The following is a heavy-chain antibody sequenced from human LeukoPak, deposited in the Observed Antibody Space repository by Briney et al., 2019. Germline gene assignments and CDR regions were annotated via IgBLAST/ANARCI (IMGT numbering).Heavy chain of an antibody. Sequence: SETLSLTCTVSGGSISSYYWSWIRQPPAKGLEWIGYIYYSGSTNYNPSLKSRVTISVDRSKNQFSLKLSSVTAADTAVYYCARSSGYSYGPSFDYWGQGTLVTVSS. CDR3: ARSSGYSYGPSFDY. CDR2: IYYSGST. D-gene: IGHD5-18*01. V-gene: IGHV4-59*12. CDR1: GGSISSYY. J-gene: IGHJ4*02.